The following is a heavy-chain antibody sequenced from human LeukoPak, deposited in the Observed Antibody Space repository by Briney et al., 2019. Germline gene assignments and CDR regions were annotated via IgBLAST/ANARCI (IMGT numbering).Heavy chain of an antibody. CDR1: GFPFSSYW. CDR3: VRDQDEDRGSTTFDR. J-gene: IGHJ4*02. CDR2: IKQDGSKK. Sequence: GGSLRLSCVASGFPFSSYWMTWVRQAPGKGLEWVANIKQDGSKKSYVDSVKGRFTISRDNAKNSLYLQMNSLRAGDTAIYYCVRDQDEDRGSTTFDRWGQGTLVTVSS. D-gene: IGHD1-26*01. V-gene: IGHV3-7*03.